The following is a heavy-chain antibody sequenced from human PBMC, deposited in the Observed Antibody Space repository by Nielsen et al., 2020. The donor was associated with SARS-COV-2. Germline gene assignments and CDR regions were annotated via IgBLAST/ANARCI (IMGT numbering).Heavy chain of an antibody. CDR1: GFTVSSNY. Sequence: GESLKISCAASGFTVSSNYMSWVRQAPGKGLEWVSVIYSGGSTYYADSVKGRFTISRDNAKNSLYLQMNSLRDEDTAVYYCARGIAAAGHKTSRVMDVWGQGTTVTVSS. CDR2: IYSGGST. CDR3: ARGIAAAGHKTSRVMDV. V-gene: IGHV3-53*01. D-gene: IGHD6-13*01. J-gene: IGHJ6*02.